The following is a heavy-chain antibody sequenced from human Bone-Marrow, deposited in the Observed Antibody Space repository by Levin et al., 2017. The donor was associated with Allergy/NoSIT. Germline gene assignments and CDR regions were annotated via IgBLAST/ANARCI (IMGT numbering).Heavy chain of an antibody. V-gene: IGHV3-7*04. J-gene: IGHJ4*02. Sequence: LSLTCAASGFTFSTYWMNWVRQAPGKGLEWVANIKQDASEKYYVDSVKGRFTISRDNAKNSLYLQINNLRAEDTAVYYCTRGCTAAACPGDYWGQGTPVTVSP. CDR2: IKQDASEK. D-gene: IGHD2-8*02. CDR3: TRGCTAAACPGDY. CDR1: GFTFSTYW.